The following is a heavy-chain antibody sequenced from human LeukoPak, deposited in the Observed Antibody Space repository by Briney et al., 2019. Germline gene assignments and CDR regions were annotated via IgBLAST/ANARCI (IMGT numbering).Heavy chain of an antibody. D-gene: IGHD5-12*01. CDR1: GGTFSSYA. Sequence: SVKVSCKASGGTFSSYAISWVRQAPGQGLEWMGRIIPILGIANYAQKFQGRVTITADKSTSTAYMELSSLRSEDTAVYYYARESRRWLQPRYYFDYWGQGTLVTVSS. CDR3: ARESRRWLQPRYYFDY. V-gene: IGHV1-69*04. CDR2: IIPILGIA. J-gene: IGHJ4*02.